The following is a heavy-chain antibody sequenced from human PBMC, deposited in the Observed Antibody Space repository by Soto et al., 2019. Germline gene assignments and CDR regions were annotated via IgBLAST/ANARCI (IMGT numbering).Heavy chain of an antibody. CDR2: ISIGGSET. CDR1: GLTFSSSS. V-gene: IGHV3-74*01. J-gene: IGHJ4*02. D-gene: IGHD5-12*01. CDR3: VRGYTGYGNFDY. Sequence: PGGSLRLSCEASGLTFSSSSVHRVRQAPGKGLVWVSRISIGGSETYYAGSVKGRFTISRDNARNTLYLQMDSLRAEDTAVYFCVRGYTGYGNFDYWGQGTLVTVSS.